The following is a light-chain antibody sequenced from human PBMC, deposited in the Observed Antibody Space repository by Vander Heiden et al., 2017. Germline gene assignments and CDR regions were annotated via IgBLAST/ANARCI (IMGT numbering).Light chain of an antibody. J-gene: IGKJ2*01. CDR3: EQTNSFPHT. V-gene: IGKV1-12*01. CDR1: QGINNW. CDR2: AAS. Sequence: DIQMTQSPSSVFASVGDRVSITCRASQGINNWLVWYQQKPGKAPKLLIYAASNLYSGVPPRFSGSGSGTDFTRTISSLQPEDFATYYCEQTNSFPHTFGQGTKVEIK.